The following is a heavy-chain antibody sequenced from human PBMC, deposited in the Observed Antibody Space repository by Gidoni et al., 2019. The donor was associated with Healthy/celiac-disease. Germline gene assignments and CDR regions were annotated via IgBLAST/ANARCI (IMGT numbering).Heavy chain of an antibody. CDR3: TTAYVLRYFDWLLAEEPPRNWFDP. CDR1: GFTFSNAW. D-gene: IGHD3-9*01. CDR2: IKSKTDGGTT. J-gene: IGHJ5*02. V-gene: IGHV3-15*01. Sequence: EVQLVESGGGLVKPGGSLRLPCAASGFTFSNAWMSWVRQAPGKGMEWVGRIKSKTDGGTTDYAAPVKGRFTISRDDSKNTLYLQMNSLKTEDTAVYYCTTAYVLRYFDWLLAEEPPRNWFDPWGQGTLVTVSS.